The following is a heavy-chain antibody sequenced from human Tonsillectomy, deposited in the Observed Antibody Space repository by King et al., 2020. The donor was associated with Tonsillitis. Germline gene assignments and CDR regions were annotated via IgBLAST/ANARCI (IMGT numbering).Heavy chain of an antibody. CDR1: GYTFTGYY. V-gene: IGHV1-2*04. D-gene: IGHD3-10*01. CDR2: INPNSGGT. CDR3: ARDGYGSGTQRIDYYYYGMDV. Sequence: VQLVQSGAEVKKPGASVKVSCKASGYTFTGYYMHWVRQAPGQGLEWMGWINPNSGGTNYAQKFQGWVTMTRDTSISTAYMELSRLRFDDTAVYYCARDGYGSGTQRIDYYYYGMDVWGQGTTVTVSS. J-gene: IGHJ6*02.